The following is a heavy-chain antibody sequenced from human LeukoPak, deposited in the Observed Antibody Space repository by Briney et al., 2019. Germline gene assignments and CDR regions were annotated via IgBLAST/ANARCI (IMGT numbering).Heavy chain of an antibody. CDR3: ARHCSSTSCPPLNYYYYGMDV. CDR1: GCTFTSYD. J-gene: IGHJ6*02. D-gene: IGHD2-2*01. Sequence: GASVTVSCKASGCTFTSYDINWVRQATGQGLEWMGWMNPNSGNTGYAQKFQGRVTMTRNTSISTAYMELSSLRSEDTAVYYCARHCSSTSCPPLNYYYYGMDVWGQGTTVTASS. CDR2: MNPNSGNT. V-gene: IGHV1-8*01.